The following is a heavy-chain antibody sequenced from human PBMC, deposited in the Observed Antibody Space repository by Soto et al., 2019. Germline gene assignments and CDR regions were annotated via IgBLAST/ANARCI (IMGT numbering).Heavy chain of an antibody. V-gene: IGHV3-30*03. D-gene: IGHD6-19*01. Sequence: GGSLRLSCAASGFTFSSYGMHWVRQAPGKGLEWVAVISYDGSNKYYADSVKGRFTISRDNSKNTLYLQMNSLRAEDTAVYYCALLLTYSSGWPEYFQHWGQGTLVPVSS. CDR1: GFTFSSYG. CDR2: ISYDGSNK. J-gene: IGHJ1*01. CDR3: ALLLTYSSGWPEYFQH.